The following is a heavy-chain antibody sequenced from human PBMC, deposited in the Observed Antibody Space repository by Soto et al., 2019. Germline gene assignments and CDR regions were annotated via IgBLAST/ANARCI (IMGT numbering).Heavy chain of an antibody. CDR2: VIPIFGTP. V-gene: IGHV1-69*01. CDR1: GGTFSTYA. Sequence: QVQLVQSGAEVKKLGSSVKVSCKAPGGTFSTYAISWVRQAPGQGLEWMGGVIPIFGTPKYAQKFQDRVTITADESTSTGYMELRSLRSEDTAVYYCARSQCGSSSLDIYYYYYYGMDVWGQGTTVTVSS. D-gene: IGHD2-2*01. CDR3: ARSQCGSSSLDIYYYYYYGMDV. J-gene: IGHJ6*02.